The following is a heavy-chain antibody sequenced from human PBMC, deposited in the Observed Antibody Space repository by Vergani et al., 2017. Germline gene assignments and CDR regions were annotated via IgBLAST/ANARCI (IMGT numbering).Heavy chain of an antibody. CDR1: GYTFTGYY. D-gene: IGHD3-10*01. J-gene: IGHJ3*02. CDR2: INPNSGGT. Sequence: QVQLVQSGAEVKKPGASVKVSCKASGYTFTGYYMHWVRQAPGQGLEWMGWINPNSGGTNYAQKFQGRVTMTRDTSISTAYMELSRLRSDDTAVYYCASILATITMVRGADAFDIWGQGTMVTVSS. V-gene: IGHV1-2*02. CDR3: ASILATITMVRGADAFDI.